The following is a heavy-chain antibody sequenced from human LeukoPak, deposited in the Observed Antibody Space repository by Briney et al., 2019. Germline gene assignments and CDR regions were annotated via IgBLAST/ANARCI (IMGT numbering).Heavy chain of an antibody. J-gene: IGHJ6*02. V-gene: IGHV4-4*09. D-gene: IGHD3-10*01. CDR2: IYTSGST. CDR3: ASGNYYGSGSYYPYYYYYGMDV. Sequence: SETLSLTCTVSGGSISSYYWSWIRQPPGKGLEWIGYIYTSGSTNYNPSLKSRVAISVDTSKNQFSLKLSSVTAADTAVYYCASGNYYGSGSYYPYYYYYGMDVWGQGTTVTVSS. CDR1: GGSISSYY.